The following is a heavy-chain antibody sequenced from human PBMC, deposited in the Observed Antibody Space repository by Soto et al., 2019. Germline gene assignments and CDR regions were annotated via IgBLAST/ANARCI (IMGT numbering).Heavy chain of an antibody. V-gene: IGHV1-18*01. CDR1: GYTFTSYG. Sequence: ASVKVSCKASGYTFTSYGISWVRQAPGQGLEWMGWISAYNGNTNYAQKLQGRVTMATDTSTSTAYMELRSLRSDDTAVYYCATRDDSSGYYLSGAFDIWGQGTMVTV. CDR2: ISAYNGNT. CDR3: ATRDDSSGYYLSGAFDI. D-gene: IGHD3-22*01. J-gene: IGHJ3*02.